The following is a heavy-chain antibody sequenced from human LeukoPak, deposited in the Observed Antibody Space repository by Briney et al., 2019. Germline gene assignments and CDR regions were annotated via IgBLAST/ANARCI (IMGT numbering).Heavy chain of an antibody. CDR1: GFTFSHYG. J-gene: IGHJ4*02. V-gene: IGHV3-33*01. Sequence: GGSLRLSCAASGFTFSHYGVHWVRQAPGKGLEWVAVIWSDGSYEYYADSVKGRFTIPRDNSKNTLYLQMNSLRAEDTAVYFCARNLFGSGWFYFDYWGQGTLVTVSS. CDR2: IWSDGSYE. CDR3: ARNLFGSGWFYFDY. D-gene: IGHD6-19*01.